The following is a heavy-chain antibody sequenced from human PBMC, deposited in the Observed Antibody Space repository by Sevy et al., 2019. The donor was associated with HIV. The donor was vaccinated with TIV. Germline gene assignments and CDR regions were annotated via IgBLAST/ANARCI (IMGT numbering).Heavy chain of an antibody. D-gene: IGHD3-22*01. CDR2: VSYDGTTK. Sequence: GGSLRLSCAASGFTFSNYGMHWVRQAPGKGLEWVAVVSYDGTTKYYAESVKGRFTSSRDNSKKTVSLQMNSLTDEDTAIYYCAKGSRATDSAFDMWGQGTMVTVSS. CDR1: GFTFSNYG. J-gene: IGHJ3*02. V-gene: IGHV3-30*18. CDR3: AKGSRATDSAFDM.